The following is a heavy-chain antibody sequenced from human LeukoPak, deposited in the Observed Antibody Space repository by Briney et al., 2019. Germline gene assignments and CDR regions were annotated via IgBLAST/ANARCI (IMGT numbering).Heavy chain of an antibody. CDR3: AGRSSGWYEFDY. V-gene: IGHV4-34*01. CDR2: INHSGST. CDR1: GGSFSGYY. J-gene: IGHJ4*02. D-gene: IGHD6-19*01. Sequence: SETLSLTCAVYGGSFSGYYWSWIRQPPGKGLEWIGEINHSGSTNYNPSLKSRVTISVDTSKNQFSLKLSSVTAADTAVYYCAGRSSGWYEFDYWGQGTLVTVSS.